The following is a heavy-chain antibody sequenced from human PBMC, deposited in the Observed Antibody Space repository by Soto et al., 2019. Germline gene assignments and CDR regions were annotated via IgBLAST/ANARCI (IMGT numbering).Heavy chain of an antibody. J-gene: IGHJ3*02. D-gene: IGHD3-16*01. CDR3: ARAYLPSYYDYIWGISQAAFDI. V-gene: IGHV3-53*04. Sequence: GGSLRLSCAASGFTVSSNYMSWVRQAPGKGLEWVSVIYSGGSTYYADSVKGRFTISRHNSKNTLYLQMNSLRAEDTAVYYCARAYLPSYYDYIWGISQAAFDIWGQGTMVTISS. CDR1: GFTVSSNY. CDR2: IYSGGST.